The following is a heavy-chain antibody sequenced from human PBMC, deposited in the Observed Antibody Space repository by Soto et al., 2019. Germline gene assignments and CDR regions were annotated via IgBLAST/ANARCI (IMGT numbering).Heavy chain of an antibody. Sequence: SSETLSLTCTVSGGSISSGDYYWSWIRQPPGKGLEWIGYIYYSGSTYYNPSLKSRVTISVDTSKNQFSLKLSSVTAADTAVYYCARDFRYGSGSYYNAHYYYYGMDVWGQGTTVTVSS. CDR2: IYYSGST. J-gene: IGHJ6*02. V-gene: IGHV4-30-4*01. CDR1: GGSISSGDYY. CDR3: ARDFRYGSGSYYNAHYYYYGMDV. D-gene: IGHD3-10*01.